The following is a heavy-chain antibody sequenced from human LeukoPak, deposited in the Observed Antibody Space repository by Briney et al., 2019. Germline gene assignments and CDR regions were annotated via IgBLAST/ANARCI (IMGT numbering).Heavy chain of an antibody. V-gene: IGHV3-23*01. D-gene: IGHD3-9*01. Sequence: GGSLRLSCAASGFTFSSYAMSWVRQAPGKGLEWVSAISGSGGSTYYADSVKGRFTISRDNSKNTLYLQMNSLRAEDTAVYYCAKDVRGLRYFDWFPSNWFDPWGQGTLVTVSS. CDR1: GFTFSSYA. CDR3: AKDVRGLRYFDWFPSNWFDP. J-gene: IGHJ5*02. CDR2: ISGSGGST.